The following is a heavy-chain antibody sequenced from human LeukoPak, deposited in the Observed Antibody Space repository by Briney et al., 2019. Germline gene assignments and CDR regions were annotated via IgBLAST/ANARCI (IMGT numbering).Heavy chain of an antibody. J-gene: IGHJ6*03. CDR3: ARDVGSCSSTSCYPYYYYYYMDV. V-gene: IGHV1-2*02. D-gene: IGHD2-2*01. CDR1: GYTFTGYY. CDR2: INPNSGGT. Sequence: ASVKVSCKASGYTFTGYYMHWVRQAPGQGLEWMGWINPNSGGTNYAQKFQGRVTMTRDTSISTAYMELSRLRSDDTAVYYCARDVGSCSSTSCYPYYYYYYMDVWGKGTTVTVSS.